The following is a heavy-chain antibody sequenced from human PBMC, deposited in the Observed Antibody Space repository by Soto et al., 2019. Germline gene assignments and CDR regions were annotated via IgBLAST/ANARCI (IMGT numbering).Heavy chain of an antibody. CDR2: IIPILGIA. CDR3: ARAPYDYDSSGPVVPFDY. D-gene: IGHD3-22*01. V-gene: IGHV1-69*02. Sequence: SVKVSCKASGGTFSSYTISWVRQAPGQGLEWMGRIIPILGIANYAQKFQGRVTITADKSTSTAYMELSSLRSEDTAVYYCARAPYDYDSSGPVVPFDYWGKGTLVTVAS. CDR1: GGTFSSYT. J-gene: IGHJ4*02.